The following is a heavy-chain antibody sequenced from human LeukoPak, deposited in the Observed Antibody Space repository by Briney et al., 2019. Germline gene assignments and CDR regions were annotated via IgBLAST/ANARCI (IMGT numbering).Heavy chain of an antibody. CDR3: ATIITGTTLDY. J-gene: IGHJ4*02. V-gene: IGHV1-24*01. Sequence: GASVKVSRKVSGYTLTELSMHWVRQAPGKGLEGMGGFDPEDGETIYAQKSQGRVTMTEDTSTATAYMELSSLRSEDTAVYYCATIITGTTLDYWGQGTLVTVSS. D-gene: IGHD1-7*01. CDR1: GYTLTELS. CDR2: FDPEDGET.